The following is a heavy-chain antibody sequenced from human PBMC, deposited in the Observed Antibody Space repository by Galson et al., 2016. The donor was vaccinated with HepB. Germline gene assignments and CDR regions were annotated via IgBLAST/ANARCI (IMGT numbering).Heavy chain of an antibody. Sequence: ETLSLTCAVSGDSISGANWWSWVRQSPEQGLEWIGEIFHTGTTHYNPSFESRVTISMDQSQNQLSLSLNAVTAAVTAVYYCARHTSVPKTRGFDMWGPGTMVIVSS. CDR2: IFHTGTT. CDR1: GDSISGANW. J-gene: IGHJ3*02. V-gene: IGHV4-4*02. D-gene: IGHD4-11*01. CDR3: ARHTSVPKTRGFDM.